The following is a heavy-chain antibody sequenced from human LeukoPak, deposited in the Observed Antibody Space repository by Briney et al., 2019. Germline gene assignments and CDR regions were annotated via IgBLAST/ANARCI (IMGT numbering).Heavy chain of an antibody. V-gene: IGHV4-59*01. Sequence: SETLSLTCTVSGGSISSYYWSWIRQPPGKGLEWIGYIYYSGSTNYNPSLKSRVTISVDTSKNQFSLKLSSVTAADTAVYYCARGTIFGNWFDPWGQGTPVTVSS. J-gene: IGHJ5*02. CDR1: GGSISSYY. D-gene: IGHD3-3*01. CDR3: ARGTIFGNWFDP. CDR2: IYYSGST.